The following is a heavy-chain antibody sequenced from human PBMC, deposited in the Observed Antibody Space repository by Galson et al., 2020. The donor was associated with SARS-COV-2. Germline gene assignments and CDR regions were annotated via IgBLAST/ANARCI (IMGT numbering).Heavy chain of an antibody. J-gene: IGHJ4*02. CDR2: ISYDGSNK. Sequence: GGSLRLSCAASGFTFSSYAMPWVRQAPGKGLEWVAVISYDGSNKYYADSVKGRFTISRDNSKNTLYLQMNSLRAEDTAVYYCARGLGGYDYFDYWGQGTLVTVSS. CDR3: ARGLGGYDYFDY. D-gene: IGHD5-12*01. V-gene: IGHV3-30*04. CDR1: GFTFSSYA.